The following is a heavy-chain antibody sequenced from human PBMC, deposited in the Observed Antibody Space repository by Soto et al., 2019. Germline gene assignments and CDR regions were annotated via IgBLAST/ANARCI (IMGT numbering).Heavy chain of an antibody. CDR2: ISYDGSNK. D-gene: IGHD6-19*01. J-gene: IGHJ4*02. CDR1: GSTFSSYG. CDR3: AKDHLEQWLYERYYFDY. Sequence: PGGSLRLSCAASGSTFSSYGMHWVRQAPGKGLEWVAVISYDGSNKYYADSVKGRFTISRDNSKNTLYLQMNSLRAEDTAVYYCAKDHLEQWLYERYYFDYWGQGTLVTVSS. V-gene: IGHV3-30*18.